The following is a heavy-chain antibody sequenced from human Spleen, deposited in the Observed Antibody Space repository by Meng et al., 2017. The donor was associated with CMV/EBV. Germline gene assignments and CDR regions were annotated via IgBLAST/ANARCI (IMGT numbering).Heavy chain of an antibody. Sequence: FTVSSNYMRWVRQAPGKGLEWVSVIYSGGSTYYADSVKGRFTISRDNSKNTLYLQMNSLRAEDTAVYYCARGWDCGGDCYSPYFDYWGQGTLVTVSS. V-gene: IGHV3-53*01. CDR1: FTVSSNY. J-gene: IGHJ4*02. CDR2: IYSGGST. D-gene: IGHD2-21*01. CDR3: ARGWDCGGDCYSPYFDY.